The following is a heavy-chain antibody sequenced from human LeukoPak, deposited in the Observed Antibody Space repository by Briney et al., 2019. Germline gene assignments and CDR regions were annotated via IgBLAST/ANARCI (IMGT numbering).Heavy chain of an antibody. D-gene: IGHD1-26*01. J-gene: IGHJ4*02. V-gene: IGHV1-58*02. CDR3: AAFRTFSGSYQNFDY. CDR1: GFTFTSSA. CDR2: IVVGSGNT. Sequence: GTSVKVSCXASGFTFTSSAMQWVRRARGQRLEWIGWIVVGSGNTNYAQKFQERVTITRDMSTSTAYMELSSLRSEDTAVYYCAAFRTFSGSYQNFDYWGQGTLSPSPQ.